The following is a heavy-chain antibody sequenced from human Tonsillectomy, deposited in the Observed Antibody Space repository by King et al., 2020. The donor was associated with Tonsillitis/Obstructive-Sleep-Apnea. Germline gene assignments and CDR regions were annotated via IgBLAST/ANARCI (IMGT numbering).Heavy chain of an antibody. CDR1: GGTFSTYA. D-gene: IGHD6-13*01. CDR2: IIPLFGTA. J-gene: IGHJ4*02. V-gene: IGHV1-69*01. CDR3: ARSPRGRRSSWFHIDY. Sequence: VQLVQSGAEVKKPGSSVKVSCKASGGTFSTYAISWVRQAPGQGLEWMGGIIPLFGTANYAQKFQGRVTITADEFTSTAYMELSSLRSEDTAVYYCARSPRGRRSSWFHIDYWGQGTLVTVSS.